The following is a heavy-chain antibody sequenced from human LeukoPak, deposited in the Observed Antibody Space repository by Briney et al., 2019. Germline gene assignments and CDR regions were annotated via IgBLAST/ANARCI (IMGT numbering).Heavy chain of an antibody. J-gene: IGHJ3*02. CDR2: ISWNSGSI. V-gene: IGHV3-9*01. Sequence: GGSLRLSCAASGFTFDDYAMHWVRHAPGKGLEWVSGISWNSGSIGYADSVKGRFTISRDNAKNSLYLQMNSLRAEDTALYYCAKGPGYSSSSGAFDIWGQGTTVTVSS. CDR1: GFTFDDYA. D-gene: IGHD6-13*01. CDR3: AKGPGYSSSSGAFDI.